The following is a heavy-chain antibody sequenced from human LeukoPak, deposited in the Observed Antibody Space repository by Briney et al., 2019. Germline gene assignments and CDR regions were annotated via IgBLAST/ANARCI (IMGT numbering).Heavy chain of an antibody. CDR2: IYYSGST. Sequence: SETLSLTCTVSGASINGYYWSWIRQPPGKGLEWIGYIYYSGSTNYNPSLKSRVTISVDTSKNQFSLKLSSVTAADTAVYYCARMYRQNYYDSSGYFQFDAFDIWGQGTMVTVSS. CDR1: GASINGYY. CDR3: ARMYRQNYYDSSGYFQFDAFDI. J-gene: IGHJ3*02. V-gene: IGHV4-59*01. D-gene: IGHD3-22*01.